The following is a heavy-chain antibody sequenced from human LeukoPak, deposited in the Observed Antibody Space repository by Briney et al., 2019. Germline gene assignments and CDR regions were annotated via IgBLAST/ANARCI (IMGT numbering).Heavy chain of an antibody. V-gene: IGHV4-59*12. Sequence: SETLSLTCTVSGGSISSYYWSWIRQPPGKGLEWIGYIYYSGSTNYNPSLKSRVTISVDTSKNQFSLKLSSVTAADTAVYYCARGGGDYVPRYWGQGTLVTVSS. J-gene: IGHJ4*02. D-gene: IGHD4-17*01. CDR2: IYYSGST. CDR1: GGSISSYY. CDR3: ARGGGDYVPRY.